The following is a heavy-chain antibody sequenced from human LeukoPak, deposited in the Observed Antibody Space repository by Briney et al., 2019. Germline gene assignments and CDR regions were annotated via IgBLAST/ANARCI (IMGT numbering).Heavy chain of an antibody. J-gene: IGHJ4*02. D-gene: IGHD5-12*01. CDR2: INPNSGGT. CDR1: GYTFTSYG. Sequence: WASVKVSCKASGYTFTSYGISWVRQAPGQGLEWMGRINPNSGGTNYAQKFQGRVTMTRDTSISTAYMELGRLRSDDTAVYYCARFGGYSGYDFDSWGQGTLVTVSS. CDR3: ARFGGYSGYDFDS. V-gene: IGHV1-2*06.